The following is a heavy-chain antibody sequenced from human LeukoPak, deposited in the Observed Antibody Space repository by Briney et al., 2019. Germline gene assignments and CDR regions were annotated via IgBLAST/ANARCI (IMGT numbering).Heavy chain of an antibody. Sequence: GGSLRLSCAASGFTFSDYYMSWIRRAPGKGLEWVSYISSSGSTIYYADSVKGRFTISRGNAKNSLYLQMNSLRAEDTAVYYCARDRFRQQLVIYYYYYGMDVWGQGTTVTVSS. V-gene: IGHV3-11*01. J-gene: IGHJ6*02. CDR2: ISSSGSTI. CDR3: ARDRFRQQLVIYYYYYGMDV. CDR1: GFTFSDYY. D-gene: IGHD6-13*01.